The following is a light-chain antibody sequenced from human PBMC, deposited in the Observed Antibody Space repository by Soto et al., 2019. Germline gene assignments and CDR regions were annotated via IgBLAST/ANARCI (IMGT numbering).Light chain of an antibody. J-gene: IGLJ1*01. CDR3: CSYAGSYPFV. CDR1: SSDVGGYNY. CDR2: DVD. V-gene: IGLV2-11*01. Sequence: QSALTHLPSVSGSPGQSATISCTGTSSDVGGYNYVSWYQHHPGKAPKLMIYDVDKRPSGVPGRFSGSKSGNTASLTISGLQAGDEADYYWCSYAGSYPFVFGTGTKVTDL.